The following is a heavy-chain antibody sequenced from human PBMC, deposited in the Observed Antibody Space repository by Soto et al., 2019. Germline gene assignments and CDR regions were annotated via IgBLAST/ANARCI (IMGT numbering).Heavy chain of an antibody. J-gene: IGHJ4*02. CDR3: AIGGVWELPTYYFDY. V-gene: IGHV3-30-3*01. CDR2: ISYDGSNK. CDR1: GFTFSSYA. Sequence: QVQLVESGGGVVQPGRSLRLSCAASGFTFSSYAMHWVRQAPGKGLEWVAVISYDGSNKYYADSVKGRFTISRDNSKNTLYLQMNSLRAEDTAVYYCAIGGVWELPTYYFDYWGQGTLVTVSS. D-gene: IGHD1-26*01.